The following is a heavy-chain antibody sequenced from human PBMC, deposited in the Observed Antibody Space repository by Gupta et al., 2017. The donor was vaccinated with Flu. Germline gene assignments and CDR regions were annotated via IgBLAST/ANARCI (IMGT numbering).Heavy chain of an antibody. J-gene: IGHJ4*02. CDR3: ALGYCSGGSCQPFDY. CDR1: GFTFSSYG. D-gene: IGHD2-15*01. CDR2: IWYDGSNK. Sequence: QVQLVESGGGVVQPGRSLRLSCAASGFTFSSYGMHWVRQAPGKGLEWVAVIWYDGSNKYYADSVKGRFTISRDNSKNTLYLQMNSLRAEVTAVYYCALGYCSGGSCQPFDYWGQGTLVTVSS. V-gene: IGHV3-33*01.